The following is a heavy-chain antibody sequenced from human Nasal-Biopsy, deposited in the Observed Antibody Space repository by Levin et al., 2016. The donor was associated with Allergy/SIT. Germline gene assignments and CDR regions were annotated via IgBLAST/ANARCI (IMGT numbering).Heavy chain of an antibody. CDR1: GFTFADFA. D-gene: IGHD3-22*01. V-gene: IGHV3-23*01. CDR3: AKDHYDRRDLRYYFDY. Sequence: GESLKISCVVSGFTFADFAMSWVRQAPGKGLEWVSGISGSGDGTYYADSVKGRFTISRDNSKNTLYLQMNGLKAEDTAVYYCAKDHYDRRDLRYYFDYWGQGTLVTVSS. CDR2: ISGSGDGT. J-gene: IGHJ4*02.